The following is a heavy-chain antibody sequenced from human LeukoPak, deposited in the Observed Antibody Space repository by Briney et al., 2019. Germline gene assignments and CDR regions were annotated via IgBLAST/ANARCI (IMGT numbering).Heavy chain of an antibody. Sequence: PSETLSLTCTISGASISSYYWSWIRQPPGKGLEWIGRIFPSGGSNYNPSLESRVTMSVDTSKSQVSLKLSSVTAADTAVYYCARGSSGSYFNYWGQGALVTVSS. J-gene: IGHJ4*02. CDR2: IFPSGGS. CDR3: ARGSSGSYFNY. D-gene: IGHD3-10*01. CDR1: GASISSYY. V-gene: IGHV4-4*07.